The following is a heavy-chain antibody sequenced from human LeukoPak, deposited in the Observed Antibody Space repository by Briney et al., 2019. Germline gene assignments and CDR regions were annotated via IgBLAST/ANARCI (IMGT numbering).Heavy chain of an antibody. CDR3: ARGVLMVYAIHYYYYMDV. J-gene: IGHJ6*03. CDR2: ISAYNGNT. D-gene: IGHD2-8*01. CDR1: GYTFTSYG. Sequence: ASVKVSCKASGYTFTSYGISWVRQAPGQGLEWMGWISAYNGNTNYAQKLQGRVTMTTDTSTSTAYMELRSLRSDDTAVYYCARGVLMVYAIHYYYYMDVWGKGTTVTVSS. V-gene: IGHV1-18*01.